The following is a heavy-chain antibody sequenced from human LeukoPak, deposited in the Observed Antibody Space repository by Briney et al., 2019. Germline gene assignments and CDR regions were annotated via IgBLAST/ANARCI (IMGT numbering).Heavy chain of an antibody. CDR3: ARDARHYYGLDV. CDR2: IYTSGGS. CDR1: GGSISTYY. Sequence: SETLSLTCTVSGGSISTYYWSWIRQPVGKGLEWIGRIYTSGGSNYNPSLRSRITMSVDTSKNQVSLKLNSVTAADTAVYYCARDARHYYGLDVWGQGTTVTVSS. J-gene: IGHJ6*02. V-gene: IGHV4-4*07.